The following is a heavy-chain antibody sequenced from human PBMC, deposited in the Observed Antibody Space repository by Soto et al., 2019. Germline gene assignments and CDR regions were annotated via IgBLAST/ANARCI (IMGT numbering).Heavy chain of an antibody. CDR3: ARVTPDYYGSGSPFDY. Sequence: QVLLVESGGGVVQPGQSLRLSCAASGFIFSNFAMHWVRQAPGKGLEWVAFISYDGNNKYYADSVKGQFTISRDNSKNTVFLQMQSLRAEDTALYYCARVTPDYYGSGSPFDYWGQGTLVTVSS. CDR2: ISYDGNNK. CDR1: GFIFSNFA. V-gene: IGHV3-30-3*01. J-gene: IGHJ4*02. D-gene: IGHD3-10*01.